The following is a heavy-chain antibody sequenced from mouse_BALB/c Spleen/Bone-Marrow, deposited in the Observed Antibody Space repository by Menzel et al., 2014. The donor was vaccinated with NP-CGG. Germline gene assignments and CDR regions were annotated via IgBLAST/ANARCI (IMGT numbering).Heavy chain of an antibody. CDR1: GLDFSRYW. V-gene: IGHV4-1*02. D-gene: IGHD1-2*01. CDR3: ASRHYYGFFAY. J-gene: IGHJ3*01. CDR2: INPDSSTI. Sequence: EVQGVESGGGLVQPGGSLKLSCAASGLDFSRYWMSWVRQAPGKGLEWIGEINPDSSTINYTPSLKDKFIISRDNAKNTLYLQMSKVRTEDPALYYCASRHYYGFFAYWGQGTLVTVSA.